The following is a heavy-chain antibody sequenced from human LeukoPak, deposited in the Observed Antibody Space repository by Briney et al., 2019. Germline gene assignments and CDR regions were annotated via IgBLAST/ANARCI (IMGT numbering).Heavy chain of an antibody. D-gene: IGHD5-12*01. V-gene: IGHV1-2*06. CDR1: GYTFTGYY. CDR2: INPNSGGT. J-gene: IGHJ4*02. CDR3: ARELDIVAPKTDY. Sequence: ASVKVSCKASGYTFTGYYMHWVRQAPGQGLEWMGRINPNSGGTNYAQKFQGRATMTRDTSISTAYMELSRLRSDDTAVYYCARELDIVAPKTDYWGQGTLVTVSS.